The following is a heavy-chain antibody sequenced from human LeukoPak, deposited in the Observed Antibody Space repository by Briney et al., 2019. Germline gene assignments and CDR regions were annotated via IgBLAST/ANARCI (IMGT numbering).Heavy chain of an antibody. CDR3: AKMVREFYTISYYFDY. J-gene: IGHJ4*02. CDR1: GFSVTSNY. CDR2: FYVGGAT. Sequence: AGGSLRLSCAVSGFSVTSNYMSWLRQAPGKGLEWVSVFYVGGATYYADSVKGRFTISRDNSKNTLYLQMNSLRADDTAVYYCAKMVREFYTISYYFDYGGQGTLVTVSS. D-gene: IGHD2-8*01. V-gene: IGHV3-53*01.